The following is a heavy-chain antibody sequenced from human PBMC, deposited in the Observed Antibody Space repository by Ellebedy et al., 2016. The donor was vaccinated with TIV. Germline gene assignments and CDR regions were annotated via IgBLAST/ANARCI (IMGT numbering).Heavy chain of an antibody. J-gene: IGHJ5*02. CDR2: VYYSGSP. Sequence: MPSETLSLTCTVSGGSTSTYYWTWIRQPPGKGLEWMGNVYYSGSPNYNPSLKSLVTISLDTSKKQFSLKLDSVTAADTAVYYCARGFLSKWLDPWGRGILVTVAS. V-gene: IGHV4-59*01. CDR1: GGSTSTYY. CDR3: ARGFLSKWLDP.